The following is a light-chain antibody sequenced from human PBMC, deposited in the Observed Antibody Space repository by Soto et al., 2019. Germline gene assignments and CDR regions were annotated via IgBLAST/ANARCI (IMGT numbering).Light chain of an antibody. J-gene: IGLJ2*01. CDR1: SGHSSYA. V-gene: IGLV4-69*01. Sequence: QLVLTQSPSASASLGASVKLTCTLSSGHSSYAIAWHQQQPEKGPRYLMKLNSDGSHSKGDGIPDRFSGSSSGAERYLTISSLQSEDEADYYCQTWGTWHVVFGGGTKLTVL. CDR3: QTWGTWHVV. CDR2: LNSDGSH.